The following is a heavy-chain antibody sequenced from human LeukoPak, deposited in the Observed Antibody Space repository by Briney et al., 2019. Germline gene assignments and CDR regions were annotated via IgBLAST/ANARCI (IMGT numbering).Heavy chain of an antibody. CDR1: GGSISSSSYY. CDR2: IYYSGST. V-gene: IGHV4-39*01. D-gene: IGHD2-15*01. J-gene: IGHJ3*02. Sequence: SETLSLTCTVSGGSISSSSYYWGWIRQPPGKGLEWIGSIYYSGSTYYNPSLKSRVTISVDTSKNQFSLKLSSVTAADTAVYYCARRLPGVDTHHAFDIWGQGTMVTVSS. CDR3: ARRLPGVDTHHAFDI.